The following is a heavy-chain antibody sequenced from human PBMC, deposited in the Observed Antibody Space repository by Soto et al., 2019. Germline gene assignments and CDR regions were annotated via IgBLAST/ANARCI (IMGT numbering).Heavy chain of an antibody. J-gene: IGHJ4*02. Sequence: QITLKESGPTLVKPTQTLTLTCTFSGFSLSTRGVGVGWIRQPPGKALEWLALIYWDDDNRYSPSLKNRLTITRDTSKNQVVLTMSNMDSVDTATYYCAHTRSYDGSGYSHFDYWGQGTLVTVSS. CDR2: IYWDDDN. CDR1: GFSLSTRGVG. CDR3: AHTRSYDGSGYSHFDY. D-gene: IGHD3-22*01. V-gene: IGHV2-5*02.